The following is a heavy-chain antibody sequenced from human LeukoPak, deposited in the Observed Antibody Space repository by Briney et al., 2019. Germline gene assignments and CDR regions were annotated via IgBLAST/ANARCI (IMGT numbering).Heavy chain of an antibody. Sequence: GGSLRLSCAASGFTFSSYAMHWVRQAPGKGLEWVTVMSYDGSNEYNADSVKGRFTISRDNSKNTLYLQMNSLRAEDTAVYYCAKERNYDILTPTGDYWGQGTLVTVSS. CDR1: GFTFSSYA. J-gene: IGHJ4*02. CDR3: AKERNYDILTPTGDY. V-gene: IGHV3-30-3*01. D-gene: IGHD3-9*01. CDR2: MSYDGSNE.